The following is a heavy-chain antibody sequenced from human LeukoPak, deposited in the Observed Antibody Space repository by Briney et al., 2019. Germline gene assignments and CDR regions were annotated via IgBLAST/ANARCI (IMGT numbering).Heavy chain of an antibody. CDR1: GGSIRSSYYY. CDR3: ARGHITMVRGVIIYDAFDI. CDR2: IYYSGST. J-gene: IGHJ3*02. V-gene: IGHV4-61*05. Sequence: SETLSLTCTVSGGSIRSSYYYWGWIRQPPGKGLEWIGYIYYSGSTNYNPSLKSRVTISVDTSKNQFSLKLSSVTAADTAVYYCARGHITMVRGVIIYDAFDIWGQGTMVTVSS. D-gene: IGHD3-10*01.